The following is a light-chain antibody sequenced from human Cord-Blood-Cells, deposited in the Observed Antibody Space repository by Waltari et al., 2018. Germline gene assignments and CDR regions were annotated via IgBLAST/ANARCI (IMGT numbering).Light chain of an antibody. CDR2: DAS. V-gene: IGKV3-11*01. CDR1: QSVSSY. J-gene: IGKJ5*01. Sequence: EIVLTQSPATLSLSPGDRETLSCRASQSVSSYLAWYQQRHGQAPRLPIYDASNRATGIPVRFSGSGSGTDFTLTISSLEPEDFAVYYCQKRSNWITFGQGTRLEIK. CDR3: QKRSNWIT.